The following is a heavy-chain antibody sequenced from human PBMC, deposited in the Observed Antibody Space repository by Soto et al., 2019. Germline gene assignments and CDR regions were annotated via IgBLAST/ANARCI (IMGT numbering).Heavy chain of an antibody. D-gene: IGHD3-16*02. V-gene: IGHV3-11*01. CDR3: ARETYYDYIWGSYRPPYYMDV. Sequence: QVQLVESGGGLVKPGGSLRLSCAASGFTFSDYYXXWIRQAPGKGLEWVSYISSSGSTIYYADSVKGRFTISRDNAKNSLYLQMNSLRAEDTAVYYCARETYYDYIWGSYRPPYYMDVWGKGTTVTVSS. CDR2: ISSSGSTI. CDR1: GFTFSDYY. J-gene: IGHJ6*03.